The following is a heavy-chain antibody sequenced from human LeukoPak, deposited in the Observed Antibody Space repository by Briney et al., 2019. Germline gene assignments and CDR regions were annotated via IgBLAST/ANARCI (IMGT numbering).Heavy chain of an antibody. Sequence: PSGTLSLTCAVSGGSISSSNWWSWVRQPPGKGLEWIGSIYYSGSTYYNPSLKSRVTISVDTSKNQFSLKLSSVTAADTAVYYCARGVGATPDYWGQGTLVTVSS. CDR3: ARGVGATPDY. CDR2: IYYSGST. D-gene: IGHD1-26*01. J-gene: IGHJ4*02. CDR1: GGSISSSNW. V-gene: IGHV4-4*02.